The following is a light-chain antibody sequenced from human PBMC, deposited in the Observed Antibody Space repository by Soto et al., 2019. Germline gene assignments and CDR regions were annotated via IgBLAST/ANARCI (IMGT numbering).Light chain of an antibody. CDR2: EVS. CDR3: NSYASTSTPYV. J-gene: IGLJ1*01. CDR1: SSDVGGYNY. V-gene: IGLV2-14*01. Sequence: QSALTQPASVSGSPGQSITISCTGTSSDVGGYNYVSWYQQLPGKAPKLMIYEVSNRPSGVSIRFSGSKSGNTASLTISGLRAEDEADYYCNSYASTSTPYVFGTGTTVTVL.